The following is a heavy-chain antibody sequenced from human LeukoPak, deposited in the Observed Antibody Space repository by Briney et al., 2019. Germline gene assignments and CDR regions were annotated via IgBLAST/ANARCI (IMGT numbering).Heavy chain of an antibody. CDR2: ISWNSGSI. Sequence: GRSLRLSSAASGFTFDDYAMHWVRQAPGKGLEWVSGISWNSGSIGYADSVKGRFTISRDNAKNSLYLQMNSLGAEDTALYYCAKEGYDFGNAFDIWGQGTMVTVSS. CDR1: GFTFDDYA. D-gene: IGHD3/OR15-3a*01. V-gene: IGHV3-9*01. CDR3: AKEGYDFGNAFDI. J-gene: IGHJ3*02.